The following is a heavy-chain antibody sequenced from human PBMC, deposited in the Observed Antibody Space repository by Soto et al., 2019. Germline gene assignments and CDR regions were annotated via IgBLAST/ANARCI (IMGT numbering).Heavy chain of an antibody. CDR2: ISAYNGNT. CDR1: GYTFTSYG. D-gene: IGHD3-10*01. CDR3: ATGWFGEFVYQFDY. V-gene: IGHV1-18*01. Sequence: QVQLVQSGAEVKKPGASVKVSCKPSGYTFTSYGITWVRQAPGQGLEWMGWISAYNGNTNYAQKCKGRITMTTDRSTSTAYMELRSLGSDDTAVYYCATGWFGEFVYQFDYWGQGTLVTVSS. J-gene: IGHJ4*02.